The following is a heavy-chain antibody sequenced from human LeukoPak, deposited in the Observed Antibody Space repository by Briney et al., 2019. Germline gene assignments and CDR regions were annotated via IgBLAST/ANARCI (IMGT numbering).Heavy chain of an antibody. V-gene: IGHV3-33*01. CDR1: GFTFSTYG. CDR3: ARCSGGTCFPIGYMDV. J-gene: IGHJ6*03. D-gene: IGHD2-15*01. Sequence: GGSLRLSCAASGFTFSTYGMHWVRQAPGKGLEWVAVIWYDGSNNYYADSVKGRFTISRDNSKNTLYLQMNSLRAEDTAVYCCARCSGGTCFPIGYMDVWGKGTTVTVSS. CDR2: IWYDGSNN.